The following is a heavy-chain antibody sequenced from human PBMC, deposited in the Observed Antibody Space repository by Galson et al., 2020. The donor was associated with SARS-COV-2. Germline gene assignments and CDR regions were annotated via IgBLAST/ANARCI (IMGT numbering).Heavy chain of an antibody. V-gene: IGHV3-30*18. Sequence: QLGESLKISCAASGFTFSSYGMHWVRQAPGKGLEWVAVISYDGSNKYYADSVKGRFTISRDNSKNTLYLQMNSLRAEDTAVYYCAKSALGYGYFGFDYWGQGTLVTVSS. J-gene: IGHJ4*02. D-gene: IGHD5-18*01. CDR1: GFTFSSYG. CDR3: AKSALGYGYFGFDY. CDR2: ISYDGSNK.